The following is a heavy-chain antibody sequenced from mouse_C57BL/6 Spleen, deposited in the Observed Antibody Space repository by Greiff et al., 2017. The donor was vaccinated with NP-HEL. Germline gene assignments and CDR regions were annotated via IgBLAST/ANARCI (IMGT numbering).Heavy chain of an antibody. CDR1: GFTFSSYA. D-gene: IGHD3-2*01. CDR3: TREGRQLQRAWFAY. Sequence: EVKLVESGEGLVKPGGSLKLSCAASGFTFSSYAMSWVRQTPEKRLEWVAYISSGGDYIYYADTVKGRFTISRDNARNTLYLQMSSLKSEDTAMYYCTREGRQLQRAWFAYWGQGTLVTVSA. V-gene: IGHV5-9-1*02. CDR2: ISSGGDYI. J-gene: IGHJ3*01.